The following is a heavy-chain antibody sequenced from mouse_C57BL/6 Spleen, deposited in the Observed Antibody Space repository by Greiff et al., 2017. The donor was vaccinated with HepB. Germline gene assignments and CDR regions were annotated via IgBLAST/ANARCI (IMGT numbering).Heavy chain of an antibody. CDR2: IYPRSGNT. Sequence: QVQLQQSGAELARPGASVKLSCKASGYTFTSYGISWVKQRTGQGLEWIGEIYPRSGNTYYNEKFKGKATLTADKSSSTAYMELRSLTSEDSAVYFCARWNYGSSYVGVYFDYWGQGTTLTVSS. CDR1: GYTFTSYG. V-gene: IGHV1-81*01. D-gene: IGHD1-1*01. CDR3: ARWNYGSSYVGVYFDY. J-gene: IGHJ2*01.